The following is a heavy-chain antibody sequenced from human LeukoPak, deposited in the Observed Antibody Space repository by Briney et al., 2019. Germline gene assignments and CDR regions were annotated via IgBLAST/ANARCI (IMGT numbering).Heavy chain of an antibody. CDR1: GGSISSYY. CDR3: AREAAYSGSYYRYYYYGMDV. Sequence: KPSETLSLTCTVSGGSISSYYWSWIRQPAGKGLVWIGRIYTSGSTNYNPSLKSRVTMSVDTSKNQFSLKLSSVTDADTAVYYCAREAAYSGSYYRYYYYGMDVWGQGTTVTVSS. V-gene: IGHV4-4*07. J-gene: IGHJ6*02. CDR2: IYTSGST. D-gene: IGHD1-26*01.